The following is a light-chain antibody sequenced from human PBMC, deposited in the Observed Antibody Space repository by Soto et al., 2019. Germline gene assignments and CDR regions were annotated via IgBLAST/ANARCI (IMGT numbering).Light chain of an antibody. CDR1: SSDVGGYNY. J-gene: IGLJ1*01. V-gene: IGLV2-14*01. CDR3: SSYTTSSTYV. Sequence: QSALTQPASVSGSPGQSITLSCTGTSSDVGGYNYVSWYQQHPGKAPKLMIYDVTNRPSGVSNRFSGSKSGNTASLTISGLQAEVEADYYCSSYTTSSTYVFGTGTKLTVL. CDR2: DVT.